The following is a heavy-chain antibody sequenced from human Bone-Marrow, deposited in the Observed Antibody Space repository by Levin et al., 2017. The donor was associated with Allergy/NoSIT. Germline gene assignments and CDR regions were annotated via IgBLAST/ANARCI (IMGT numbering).Heavy chain of an antibody. D-gene: IGHD3-16*01. CDR3: TSDPSIMITFGGFFDY. Sequence: PGGSLRLSCAASGFTFPNAWINWVRQAPGKGLEWVGRIKSKRDGGPTDYAAPVRGRFTLSRDDSKNTVYLQMNSLKIDDTGIYFCTSDPSIMITFGGFFDYWGPGALVAVSS. J-gene: IGHJ4*02. CDR2: IKSKRDGGPT. V-gene: IGHV3-15*07. CDR1: GFTFPNAW.